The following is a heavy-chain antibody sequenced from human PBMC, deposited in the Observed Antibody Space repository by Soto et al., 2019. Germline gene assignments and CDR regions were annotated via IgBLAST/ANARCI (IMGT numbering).Heavy chain of an antibody. J-gene: IGHJ4*02. CDR3: VREAYIGYGHAIDH. D-gene: IGHD5-12*01. V-gene: IGHV4-59*01. CDR1: GVTISTYY. Sequence: PSETLSLTCAVSGVTISTYYWSWIRQPPGKGLEWIGYNYHSGTTNYNPSLKSRVTISVDTSKNQFSLRLTSVTAADTAIYYRVREAYIGYGHAIDHWGQGILVTVS. CDR2: NYHSGTT.